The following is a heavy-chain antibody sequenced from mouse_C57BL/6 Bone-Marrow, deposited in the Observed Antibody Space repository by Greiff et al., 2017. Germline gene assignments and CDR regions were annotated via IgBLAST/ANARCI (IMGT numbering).Heavy chain of an antibody. CDR3: AMDYYGSSYWYFDV. CDR1: GYTFTSYW. D-gene: IGHD1-1*01. J-gene: IGHJ1*03. V-gene: IGHV1-55*01. Sequence: QVQLKQPGAELVKPGASVKMSCKASGYTFTSYWITWVKQRPGQGLEWIGDIYPGSGSTNYNEKFKSKATLTVDTSSSTAYMQLSSLTSEDSAVYYCAMDYYGSSYWYFDVWGTGTTVTVSS. CDR2: IYPGSGST.